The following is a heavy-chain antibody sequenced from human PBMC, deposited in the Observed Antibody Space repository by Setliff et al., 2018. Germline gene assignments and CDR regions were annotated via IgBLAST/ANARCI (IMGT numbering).Heavy chain of an antibody. Sequence: SVKVSCKASGGTFSSYAISWVRQTPGQGLEWMGWIIPMFGTNYAQKFQGRVTITADESTSTAYMELSSLGSEDTAVYYCAGGQPLVRKYYYYMDVWGKGTTVTVSS. CDR2: IIPMFGT. V-gene: IGHV1-69*13. J-gene: IGHJ6*03. CDR3: AGGQPLVRKYYYYMDV. CDR1: GGTFSSYA. D-gene: IGHD3-10*01.